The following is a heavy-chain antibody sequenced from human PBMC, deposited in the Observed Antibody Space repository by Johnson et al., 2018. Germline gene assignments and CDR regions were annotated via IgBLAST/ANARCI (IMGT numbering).Heavy chain of an antibody. J-gene: IGHJ6*02. V-gene: IGHV3-7*01. CDR2: IKGDGSEK. CDR3: ARTWTFGSGHYGMDV. CDR1: GFTFSTHW. Sequence: VQLVESGGDLVHPGGSLRLSCAGSGFTFSTHWLNWVRQPPGKGLEWVANIKGDGSEKYSVDSVKGRFTVSRDNAKNSLYLQMNSLRAEDTAVYYCARTWTFGSGHYGMDVWGQGTTVTVSS. D-gene: IGHD3-3*01.